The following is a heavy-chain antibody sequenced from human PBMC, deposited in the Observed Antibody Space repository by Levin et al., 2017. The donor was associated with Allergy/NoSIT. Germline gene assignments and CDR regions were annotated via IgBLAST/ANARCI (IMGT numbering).Heavy chain of an antibody. CDR2: ISGSGGST. CDR3: AKVTIVGATDY. Sequence: GESLKISCAASGFTFSSYAMSWVRQAPGKGLEWVSAISGSGGSTYYADSVKGRFTISRDNSKNTLYLQMNSLRAEDTAVYYCAKVTIVGATDYWGQGTLVTVSS. J-gene: IGHJ4*02. V-gene: IGHV3-23*01. D-gene: IGHD1-26*01. CDR1: GFTFSSYA.